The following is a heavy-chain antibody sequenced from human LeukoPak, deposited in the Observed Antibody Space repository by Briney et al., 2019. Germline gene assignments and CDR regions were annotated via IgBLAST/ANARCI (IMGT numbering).Heavy chain of an antibody. CDR1: GGSISSDSYY. D-gene: IGHD3-10*01. Sequence: KTSETLSLTCTVSGGSISSDSYYWSWIRQPAGKDLEWIGRIYTSGSTNYSPSLKSRVTISVDTSKNQFSLKLGSVTAADTAVYYCARARGLGELRFGYYFDYWGLGTLVTVSS. V-gene: IGHV4-61*02. J-gene: IGHJ4*02. CDR3: ARARGLGELRFGYYFDY. CDR2: IYTSGST.